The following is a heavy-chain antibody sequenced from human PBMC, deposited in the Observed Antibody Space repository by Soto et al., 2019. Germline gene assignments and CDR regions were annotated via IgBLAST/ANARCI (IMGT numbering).Heavy chain of an antibody. CDR1: GYSFSTYG. D-gene: IGHD5-18*01. J-gene: IGHJ6*02. CDR2: ISTSNGYT. Sequence: ASVKVSCKASGYSFSTYGISWVRQAPGQGLEWMGWISTSNGYTNYAQKFQGRVSMTTDTSTNTAYMEVRSLRAEDTAVYYCARAGYSYGLSLDVWGQGTTVTVSS. V-gene: IGHV1-18*01. CDR3: ARAGYSYGLSLDV.